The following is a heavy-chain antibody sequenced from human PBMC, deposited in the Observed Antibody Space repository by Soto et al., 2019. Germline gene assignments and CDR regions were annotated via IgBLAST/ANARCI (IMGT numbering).Heavy chain of an antibody. CDR2: INAGNGNT. Sequence: QVQLVQSGAEVKKPGASVKVSCKASGYTFTSYAMHWVRQAPGQRLEWMGWINAGNGNTKYSQKFQGRVTITSDTSASTAYMELSSLRSEDTAVYYCARVHGPLVEDYWGQGTLVTVSS. V-gene: IGHV1-3*01. D-gene: IGHD6-13*01. CDR3: ARVHGPLVEDY. J-gene: IGHJ4*02. CDR1: GYTFTSYA.